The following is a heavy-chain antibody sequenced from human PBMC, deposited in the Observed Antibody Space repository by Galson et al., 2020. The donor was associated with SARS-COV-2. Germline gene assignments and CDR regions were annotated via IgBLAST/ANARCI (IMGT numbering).Heavy chain of an antibody. V-gene: IGHV1-18*01. CDR3: AREVGSNYKYVMDV. D-gene: IGHD3-10*01. CDR1: GYSFSTYG. Sequence: ASVKVSCKAPGYSFSTYGVNWVRQAPGQGLAWMGWISTYNGNTIYAQKFQGRVTMTTDTSTSTAYMEVRSLRSDDTAVYYCAREVGSNYKYVMDVWGQGTTVTVSS. CDR2: ISTYNGNT. J-gene: IGHJ6*02.